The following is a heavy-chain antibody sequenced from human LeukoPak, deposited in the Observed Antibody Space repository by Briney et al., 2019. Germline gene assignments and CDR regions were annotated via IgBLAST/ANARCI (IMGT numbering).Heavy chain of an antibody. Sequence: GGSLGLSCAASGFPFSSFAMSWVRQAPGKGLEWVSSISSSSSYIYYVDSVKGRFTISRDNAKNSLYLQMNSLRAEDTAVYYCASSWGSGDYYYGMDVWGQGTTVTVSS. CDR1: GFPFSSFA. V-gene: IGHV3-21*01. CDR2: ISSSSSYI. J-gene: IGHJ6*02. CDR3: ASSWGSGDYYYGMDV. D-gene: IGHD7-27*01.